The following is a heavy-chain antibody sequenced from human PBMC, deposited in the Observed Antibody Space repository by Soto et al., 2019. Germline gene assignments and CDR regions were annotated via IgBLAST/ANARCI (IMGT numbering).Heavy chain of an antibody. CDR1: GGSFSGYY. Sequence: SETLSLTCAVYGGSFSGYYWSWIRQPPGKGLEWIGEINHSGSTNYNPSLKSRVTISVDTSKNQFSLKLSSVTAADTAVYYCARGQDRDIVVVVAATHNWFDPWGQGTLVTVSS. V-gene: IGHV4-34*01. D-gene: IGHD2-15*01. J-gene: IGHJ5*02. CDR3: ARGQDRDIVVVVAATHNWFDP. CDR2: INHSGST.